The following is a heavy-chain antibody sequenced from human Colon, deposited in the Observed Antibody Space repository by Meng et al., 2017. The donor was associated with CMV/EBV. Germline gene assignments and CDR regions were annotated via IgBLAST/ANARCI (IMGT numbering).Heavy chain of an antibody. CDR3: ARLGGVPAALLL. CDR1: GFNFNVYT. V-gene: IGHV3-21*01. Sequence: GESLKISCAASGFNFNVYTMNWVRQAPGKGLEWIASISPSNDYIYFADSVKGRFTISRDNAKNSLYLQMNSLTAEDTAVYYCARLGGVPAALLLWGQGTTVTVSS. D-gene: IGHD2-2*01. CDR2: ISPSNDYI. J-gene: IGHJ6*02.